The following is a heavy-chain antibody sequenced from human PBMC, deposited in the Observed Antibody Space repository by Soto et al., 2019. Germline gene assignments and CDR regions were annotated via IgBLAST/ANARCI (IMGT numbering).Heavy chain of an antibody. Sequence: QITLKESGPTLVKPTQTLTLTCTFSGFSLSTHTVGVAWIRQPPGKALEWLALIYWDEDKRYSPSLKSRLTITQDTSKNQLVLTMTNMDPVDTAIYYCAHIVPFDYRGYNTAFWVQRILVSVSS. CDR1: GFSLSTHTVG. D-gene: IGHD3-9*01. J-gene: IGHJ4*02. V-gene: IGHV2-5*02. CDR2: IYWDEDK. CDR3: AHIVPFDYRGYNTAF.